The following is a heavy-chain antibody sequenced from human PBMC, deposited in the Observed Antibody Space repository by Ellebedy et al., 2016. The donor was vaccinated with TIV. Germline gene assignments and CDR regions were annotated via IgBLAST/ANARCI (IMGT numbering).Heavy chain of an antibody. CDR3: ARIVAKGMDV. Sequence: SETLSLTCAVYGRSFRSYYWSWIRQPSGKGLEWIGYIYYSGSTNYNPSLKSRVTISVDTSKNQFSLKLSSVTAADTAVYYCARIVAKGMDVWGQGTTVTVSS. CDR1: GRSFRSYY. V-gene: IGHV4-59*01. CDR2: IYYSGST. D-gene: IGHD5-12*01. J-gene: IGHJ6*02.